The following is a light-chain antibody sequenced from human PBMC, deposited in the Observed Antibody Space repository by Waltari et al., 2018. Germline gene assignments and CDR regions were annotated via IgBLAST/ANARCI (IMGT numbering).Light chain of an antibody. V-gene: IGLV1-51*01. CDR3: GTWDRSLNSGVV. J-gene: IGLJ2*01. Sequence: QSVLTQPPSVSAAPGQTVTISCSGSSSNIGSNYVSWYQQLPGTTPKLLIYDNRERPSGFPDRFSGSKSGTSATLGITGLQTGDEADYYCGTWDRSLNSGVVFGGGTRLTVL. CDR1: SSNIGSNY. CDR2: DNR.